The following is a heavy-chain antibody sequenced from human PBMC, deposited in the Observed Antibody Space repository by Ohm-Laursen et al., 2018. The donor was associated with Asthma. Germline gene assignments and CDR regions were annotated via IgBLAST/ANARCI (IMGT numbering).Heavy chain of an antibody. V-gene: IGHV3-9*01. Sequence: SLRLSCTASGFTFDDYAMHWVRQAPGKGLEWVSGISWNSGNIGYADSVKGRFTISRDNSKNTLYLQMNSLRAEDTAVYYCAKDFYDSSPHPKNFGFWGQGTLVTVSS. CDR3: AKDFYDSSPHPKNFGF. CDR1: GFTFDDYA. J-gene: IGHJ4*02. D-gene: IGHD3-22*01. CDR2: ISWNSGNI.